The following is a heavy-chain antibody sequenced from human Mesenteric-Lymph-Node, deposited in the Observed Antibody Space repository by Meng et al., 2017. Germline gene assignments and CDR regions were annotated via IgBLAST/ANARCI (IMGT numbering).Heavy chain of an antibody. V-gene: IGHV3-23*01. CDR3: AKFLSYCGGDCYSGLGKATYYYYGMDV. CDR1: GFISSDYA. Sequence: GESLKISCEASGFISSDYAMSWVRQAPGKGLEWVASLSSTDTMNYADSVKGRFTVSRDKSKNTLYLQMNSLRAEDTAVYYCAKFLSYCGGDCYSGLGKATYYYYGMDVWGQGTTVTVSS. D-gene: IGHD2-21*02. CDR2: LSSTDTM. J-gene: IGHJ6*02.